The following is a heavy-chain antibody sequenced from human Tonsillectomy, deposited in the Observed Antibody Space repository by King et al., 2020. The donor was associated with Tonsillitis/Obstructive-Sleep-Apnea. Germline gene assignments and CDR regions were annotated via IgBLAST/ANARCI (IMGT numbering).Heavy chain of an antibody. D-gene: IGHD6-13*01. CDR3: ARAGYRSSWSLFDY. Sequence: VQLVESGGGLIQPGGSLRLSCAASGFTVSINYMSWVRQAPGKGLEWVSVLYSGGSTYYADSVKGRFTISRDNSKNTLYLQMNSLRAEDTAVYYCARAGYRSSWSLFDYWGQGTLVTVSS. CDR2: LYSGGST. V-gene: IGHV3-53*01. CDR1: GFTVSINY. J-gene: IGHJ4*02.